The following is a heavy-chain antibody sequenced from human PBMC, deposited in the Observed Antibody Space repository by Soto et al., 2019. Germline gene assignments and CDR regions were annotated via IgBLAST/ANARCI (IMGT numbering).Heavy chain of an antibody. CDR2: INAGNGDT. V-gene: IGHV1-3*01. CDR3: ARDLMVRVVTVPGY. CDR1: GYTFTSYA. Sequence: ASVKVSCKASGYTFTSYAMHWVRQAPGQRLECMGWINAGNGDTRYSQKFQGRVTFTRDTSASTAYMELSSLRSEDTAVYYCARDLMVRVVTVPGYWGQGTLVTVSS. J-gene: IGHJ4*02. D-gene: IGHD3-10*01.